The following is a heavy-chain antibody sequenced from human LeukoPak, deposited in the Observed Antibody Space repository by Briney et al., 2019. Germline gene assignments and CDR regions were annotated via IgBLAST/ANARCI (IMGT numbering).Heavy chain of an antibody. CDR2: IKEDGSEE. CDR3: ARVMGNWFDP. Sequence: GGSLRLSCTASGFTFNSFWMTWARQAPGEGLEWVANIKEDGSEENCVASLKGRFTISRDNAKNSLYSQMNSLRAEDTAVYYCARVMGNWFDPWGQGTLVTVSS. V-gene: IGHV3-7*01. J-gene: IGHJ5*02. CDR1: GFTFNSFW. D-gene: IGHD1-26*01.